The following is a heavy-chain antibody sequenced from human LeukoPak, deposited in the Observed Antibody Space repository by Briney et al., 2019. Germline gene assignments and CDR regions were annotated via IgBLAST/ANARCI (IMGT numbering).Heavy chain of an antibody. V-gene: IGHV3-30*02. CDR1: GFTFSSSG. CDR3: AKDLFYY. J-gene: IGHJ4*02. CDR2: ISYDGRNK. Sequence: PGGSLRLSCAASGFTFSSSGVHWVRQAPGKGLEWVAFISYDGRNKYYADSVKGRFTTSRENSKNPLSLQMNSLRAEDTAVYYCAKDLFYYWGQGTLVTVSS.